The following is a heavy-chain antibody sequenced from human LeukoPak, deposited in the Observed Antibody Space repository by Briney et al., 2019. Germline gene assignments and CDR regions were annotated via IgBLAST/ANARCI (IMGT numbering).Heavy chain of an antibody. Sequence: SVKVSCKASGGTFSSYAISWVRQAPGQGLEWMGGIIPIFGTANYAQKFQGRVTITADESTSTAYMELSSLRSEDTAVYYCASWDSSGYYSLDYWGQGTLVTVSS. CDR3: ASWDSSGYYSLDY. CDR2: IIPIFGTA. CDR1: GGTFSSYA. J-gene: IGHJ4*02. V-gene: IGHV1-69*01. D-gene: IGHD3-22*01.